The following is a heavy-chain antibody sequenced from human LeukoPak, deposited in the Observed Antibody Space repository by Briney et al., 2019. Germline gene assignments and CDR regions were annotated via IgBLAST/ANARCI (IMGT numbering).Heavy chain of an antibody. V-gene: IGHV4-4*07. D-gene: IGHD2-15*01. J-gene: IGHJ4*02. CDR3: ARDESSRYDRGGYHY. CDR1: PASLSPHH. Sequence: PGTLSLTSAVPPASLSPHHGAWNRQPAGKGRECGGRVHFSGSTNYNPSLRSRVAISLDESKNELSLTLKSVSAADTAVYYCARDESSRYDRGGYHYWGRGVLVTVSS. CDR2: VHFSGST.